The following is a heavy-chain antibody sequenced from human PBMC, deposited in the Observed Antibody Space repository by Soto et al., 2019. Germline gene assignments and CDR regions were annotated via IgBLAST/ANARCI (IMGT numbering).Heavy chain of an antibody. CDR2: IGTGTRTR. CDR3: ARSYSYGFGY. D-gene: IGHD5-18*01. CDR1: GFVLSSSS. Sequence: EVQLVESGGGLVQPGGSLRLSCAASGFVLSSSSMSWVRQAPGKGLEWVSYIGTGTRTRYYADSVKGRFTISRDNGKNSLFLQMNSLRAEDTALYYCARSYSYGFGYWGQGTLVTVSS. J-gene: IGHJ4*02. V-gene: IGHV3-48*01.